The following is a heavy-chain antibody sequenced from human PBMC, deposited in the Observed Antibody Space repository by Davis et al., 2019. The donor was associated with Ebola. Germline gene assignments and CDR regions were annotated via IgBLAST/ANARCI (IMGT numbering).Heavy chain of an antibody. Sequence: LGGSLRLSCAASGFNFEVYAMHWVRQVPGKGLEWVSGISWNSGTKNYADSVKGRFTISRDNAKNTLFLQLNSLRVEDTAIYYCARREAASIDYWGQGTLVTVSS. V-gene: IGHV3-9*01. CDR2: ISWNSGTK. J-gene: IGHJ4*02. CDR1: GFNFEVYA. CDR3: ARREAASIDY. D-gene: IGHD6-25*01.